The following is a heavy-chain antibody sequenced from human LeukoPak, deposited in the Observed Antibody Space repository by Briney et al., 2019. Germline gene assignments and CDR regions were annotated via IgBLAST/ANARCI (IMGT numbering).Heavy chain of an antibody. V-gene: IGHV4-61*02. CDR3: ARGSPLRP. CDR1: GGSISSGSYY. J-gene: IGHJ5*02. Sequence: PSETLSLTCTVSGGSISSGSYYWSWIRQPAGKGLEWIGRIYTSGSTNYNPSLKSRVTISADTSKNQFSLKLSSVTAADTAVYYCARGSPLRPWGQGTLVTVSS. CDR2: IYTSGST.